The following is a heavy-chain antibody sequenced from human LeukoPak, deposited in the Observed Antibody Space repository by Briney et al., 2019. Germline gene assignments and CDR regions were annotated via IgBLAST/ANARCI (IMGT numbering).Heavy chain of an antibody. CDR3: AKTLRYFDWLSDFDY. V-gene: IGHV3-23*01. CDR1: GFTFSSYA. CDR2: ISGSGGST. J-gene: IGHJ4*02. D-gene: IGHD3-9*01. Sequence: PGGSLRLSCAASGFTFSSYAMSWVRQAPGKGLEWVSAISGSGGSTYYADSVKGRFTISRDNSKNTLYLQMNSLRVEDTAVYYCAKTLRYFDWLSDFDYWGQGTLVTVSS.